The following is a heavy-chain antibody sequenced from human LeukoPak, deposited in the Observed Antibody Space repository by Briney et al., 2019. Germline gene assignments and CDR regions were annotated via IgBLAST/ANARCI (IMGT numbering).Heavy chain of an antibody. CDR2: IYTSGST. CDR3: ARSPRVAVVGTDYMDV. CDR1: GGSISSYY. D-gene: IGHD6-19*01. J-gene: IGHJ6*03. V-gene: IGHV4-4*07. Sequence: SETLSLTCTVSGGSISSYYWSWIRQPAGKGLEWIGRIYTSGSTNYNPSLKSRVTMSVDTSKNQFSLKLSSVTAADTAVYYCARSPRVAVVGTDYMDVWGKGTTVTISS.